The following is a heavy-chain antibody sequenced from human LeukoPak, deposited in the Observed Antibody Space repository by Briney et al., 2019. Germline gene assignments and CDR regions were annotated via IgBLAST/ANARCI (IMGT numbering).Heavy chain of an antibody. CDR2: ISYDGSNK. D-gene: IGHD1-26*01. CDR3: ARALRGSYYSASFDY. Sequence: GGSLRLSCAASGFTFSSYVMHWVRQAPGEGLEWVAVISYDGSNKYYADSVKGRFTISRDNSKNTLYLQMNSLRAEDTAVYYCARALRGSYYSASFDYWGQGTLVTVSS. CDR1: GFTFSSYV. J-gene: IGHJ4*02. V-gene: IGHV3-30*04.